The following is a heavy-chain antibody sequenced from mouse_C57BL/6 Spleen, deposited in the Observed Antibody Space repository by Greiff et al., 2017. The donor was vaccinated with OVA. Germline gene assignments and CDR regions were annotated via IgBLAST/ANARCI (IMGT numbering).Heavy chain of an antibody. CDR2: IRLKSDNYAT. CDR3: TSDYYGSSGFAY. J-gene: IGHJ3*01. V-gene: IGHV6-3*01. CDR1: GFTFSNYW. Sequence: VQLKESGGGLVQPGGSMKLSCVASGFTFSNYWMNWVRQSPEKGLEWVAQIRLKSDNYATHYAESVKGRFTISRDDSKSSVYLQMNNLRAEDTGIYYCTSDYYGSSGFAYWGQGTLVTVSA. D-gene: IGHD1-1*01.